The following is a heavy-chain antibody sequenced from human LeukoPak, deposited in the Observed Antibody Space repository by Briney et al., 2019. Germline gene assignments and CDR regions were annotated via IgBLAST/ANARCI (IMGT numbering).Heavy chain of an antibody. Sequence: GGSLTLSCAASSFTFSAYVMHWLRPAPGGGGVWVSYISSSSTYMSYAPSVKCRFTVSRDNAENSLSLQLRGLRGEDTAVYYCATGPKPEWLQTYFDYWGQGALVAVSS. V-gene: IGHV3-21*01. CDR2: ISSSSTYM. CDR1: SFTFSAYV. J-gene: IGHJ4*02. D-gene: IGHD5-12*01. CDR3: ATGPKPEWLQTYFDY.